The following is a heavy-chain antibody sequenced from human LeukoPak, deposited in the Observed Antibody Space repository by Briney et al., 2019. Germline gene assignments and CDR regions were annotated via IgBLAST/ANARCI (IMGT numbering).Heavy chain of an antibody. V-gene: IGHV4-34*01. CDR3: ARGGWFGESTPFDY. Sequence: PSETLSLTCAVYGGSFSGYYWSWIRQPPGKGLEWIGEINHSGSTNYNPSLKSRVTISVDTSKNQFSLKLSSVAAADTAVYYCARGGWFGESTPFDYWGQGTLVTVSS. CDR1: GGSFSGYY. J-gene: IGHJ4*02. CDR2: INHSGST. D-gene: IGHD3-10*01.